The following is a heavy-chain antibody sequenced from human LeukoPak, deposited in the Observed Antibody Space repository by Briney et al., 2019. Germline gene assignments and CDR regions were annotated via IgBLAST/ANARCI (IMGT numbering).Heavy chain of an antibody. V-gene: IGHV3-30*04. Sequence: PGRSLRLSCAASGFTFSSYAMHWVRRAPGKGLEWVAVISYDGPNKNYADSVKGRFTISRDNSKNTLYLQMNSLRAEDTAVYYCARDWVVVVAATDLTGVPQSMDVWGKGTTVTVSS. CDR3: ARDWVVVVAATDLTGVPQSMDV. CDR1: GFTFSSYA. D-gene: IGHD2-15*01. J-gene: IGHJ6*03. CDR2: ISYDGPNK.